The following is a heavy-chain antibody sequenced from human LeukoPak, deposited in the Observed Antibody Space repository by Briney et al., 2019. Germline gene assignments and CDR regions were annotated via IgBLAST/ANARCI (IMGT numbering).Heavy chain of an antibody. CDR3: ARDAHTGSGTYWGGVDYYYGLDV. CDR1: GFTVSSNY. CDR2: VYGGDTT. D-gene: IGHD3-10*01. J-gene: IGHJ6*02. Sequence: GGSLRLSCAASGFTVSSNYMSWVRQAPGKGLEWVSVVYGGDTTYYADSVKGRFTISRDNSKNTLYLQMNSLRAEDTAVYYCARDAHTGSGTYWGGVDYYYGLDVWGQGTTVTVSS. V-gene: IGHV3-66*01.